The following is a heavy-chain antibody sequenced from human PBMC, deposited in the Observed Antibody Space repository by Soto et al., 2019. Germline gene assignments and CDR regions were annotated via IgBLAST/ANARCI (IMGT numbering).Heavy chain of an antibody. CDR3: TTDESLIPEVAAVAGPNDY. CDR1: GFTFSNAW. Sequence: GGSLRLSCAASGFTFSNAWMSWVRQAPGKGLEWVGRIKSKTDGGTTDYAAPVKGRFTISRDDSKNTLYLQMNSLKTEDTAVYYCTTDESLIPEVAAVAGPNDYWGQGTLVTVSS. V-gene: IGHV3-15*01. J-gene: IGHJ4*02. CDR2: IKSKTDGGTT. D-gene: IGHD6-19*01.